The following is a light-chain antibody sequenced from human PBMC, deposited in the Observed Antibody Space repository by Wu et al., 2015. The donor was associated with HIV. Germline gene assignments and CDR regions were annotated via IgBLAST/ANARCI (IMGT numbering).Light chain of an antibody. Sequence: SCRASQSVSSSYLAWYQRKPGQAPRLLIYDASNRATGIPARFSGSGSGTDFTLTISSLEPEDFAVYHCQQYNDWPPLTFGGGTKVELK. J-gene: IGKJ4*01. CDR2: DAS. CDR1: QSVSSSY. CDR3: QQYNDWPPLT. V-gene: IGKV3-11*01.